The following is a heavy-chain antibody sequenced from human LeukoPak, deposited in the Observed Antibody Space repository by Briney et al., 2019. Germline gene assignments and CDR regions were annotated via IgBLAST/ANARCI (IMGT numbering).Heavy chain of an antibody. CDR1: GNTFTAYY. V-gene: IGHV1-2*06. J-gene: IGHJ5*02. CDR3: ASDQAGSVNSFDP. Sequence: ASVKVSCKASGNTFTAYYIHWVRQAPGQGLEWMGRINLNSGGTDYAQNFRGRVTLTRDTSVSTAYMDLTRLRSDDTAVYYCASDQAGSVNSFDPWGQGTLVTVSS. CDR2: INLNSGGT.